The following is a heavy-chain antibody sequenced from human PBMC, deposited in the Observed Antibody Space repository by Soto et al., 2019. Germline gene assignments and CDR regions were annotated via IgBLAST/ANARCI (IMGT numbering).Heavy chain of an antibody. CDR1: GGSISSYY. Sequence: SETLSLTCTVSGGSISSYYWSWIRQPPGKGLEWIGYIYYSGSTNYNPSLKSRVTISVDTSKNQFSLKLSSVTAADTAVYYCARHGGTMVRGGNWFDPWGQGTLVTVSS. CDR2: IYYSGST. D-gene: IGHD3-10*01. V-gene: IGHV4-59*08. J-gene: IGHJ5*02. CDR3: ARHGGTMVRGGNWFDP.